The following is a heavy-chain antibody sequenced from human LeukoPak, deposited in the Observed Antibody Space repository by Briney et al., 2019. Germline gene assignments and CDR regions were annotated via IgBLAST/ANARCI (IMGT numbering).Heavy chain of an antibody. Sequence: GGSLRLSCAASGFTSADYAMHWVRQTPGKGLEWVSGIYWNSGRTGYADSVKGRFTISRDNSKNTLYLQMNSLRAEDTAVYYCARVPGYYYDSSGYEQFDYWGQGTLVTVSS. CDR1: GFTSADYA. V-gene: IGHV3-9*02. CDR2: IYWNSGRT. CDR3: ARVPGYYYDSSGYEQFDY. J-gene: IGHJ4*02. D-gene: IGHD3-22*01.